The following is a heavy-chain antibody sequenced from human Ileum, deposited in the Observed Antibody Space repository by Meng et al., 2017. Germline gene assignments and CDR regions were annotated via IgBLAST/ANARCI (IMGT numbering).Heavy chain of an antibody. J-gene: IGHJ6*02. CDR1: GGSISSYY. D-gene: IGHD5-18*01. CDR2: IYYSGST. V-gene: IGHV4-59*01. CDR3: ARDGYSYGYDYYGMDV. Sequence: SETLSLTCTVSGGSISSYYWSWIRQPPGKGLEWIGYIYYSGSTNYNPSLKSRVTISVDTSKNQFSLKLSSVTAADTAVYYCARDGYSYGYDYYGMDVWGQGNTVTGAS.